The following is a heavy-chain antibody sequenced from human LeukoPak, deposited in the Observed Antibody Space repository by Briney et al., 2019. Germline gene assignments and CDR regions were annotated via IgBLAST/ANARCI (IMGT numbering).Heavy chain of an antibody. CDR3: ARGHTTGTTYDAFDI. CDR1: GFTFSSYG. V-gene: IGHV3-33*01. Sequence: PGRSLRLSCAASGFTFSSYGMHWVRQAPGKGLEWVAVIWYDGSNKYYADSVKGRFTISRDNSKNTLYLQMNSLRAEDTAVYYCARGHTTGTTYDAFDIWGQGTMVTVSS. J-gene: IGHJ3*02. D-gene: IGHD1-1*01. CDR2: IWYDGSNK.